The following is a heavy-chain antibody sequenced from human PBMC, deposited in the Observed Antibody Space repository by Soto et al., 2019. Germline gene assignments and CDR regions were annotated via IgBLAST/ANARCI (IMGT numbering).Heavy chain of an antibody. D-gene: IGHD6-19*01. V-gene: IGHV3-48*02. CDR2: ISSSSSTI. CDR3: ARDGPDSSGWYPGAFDI. Sequence: GGSLRLSCAASGFTFSSYSMNWARQAPGKGLEWVSYISSSSSTIYYADSVKGRFTISRDNAKNSLYLQMNSLRDEDTAVYYCARDGPDSSGWYPGAFDIWGQGTMVTVSS. CDR1: GFTFSSYS. J-gene: IGHJ3*02.